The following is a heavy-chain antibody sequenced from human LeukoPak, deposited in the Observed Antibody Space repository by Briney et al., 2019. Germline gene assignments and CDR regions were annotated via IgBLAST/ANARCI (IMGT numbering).Heavy chain of an antibody. V-gene: IGHV3-30*02. CDR3: AKDVVNFGSGRPYYMDV. Sequence: PGGSLRLSCAASGFTFRSYGMHWVRQAPGKGLEWVAFIRYNGNDNYYTGSVKGRFTISRDNSKNTLYLQMNSLRGEDTAVYYCAKDVVNFGSGRPYYMDVWGRGTTVIISS. CDR2: IRYNGNDN. J-gene: IGHJ6*03. D-gene: IGHD3-10*01. CDR1: GFTFRSYG.